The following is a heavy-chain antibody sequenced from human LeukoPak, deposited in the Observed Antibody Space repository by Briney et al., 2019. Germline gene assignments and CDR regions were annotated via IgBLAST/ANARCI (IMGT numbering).Heavy chain of an antibody. CDR3: ARKRGWFDP. CDR2: IYTSGST. V-gene: IGHV4-4*09. CDR1: GGSISSYY. J-gene: IGHJ5*02. Sequence: SETLSLTCTVSGGSISSYYWSWIRQPPGKGLEWIGYIYTSGSTNYSPSLKSRVTISVDTSKNQFSLKLSSVTAADTAVYYCARKRGWFDPWGQGTLVTVSS.